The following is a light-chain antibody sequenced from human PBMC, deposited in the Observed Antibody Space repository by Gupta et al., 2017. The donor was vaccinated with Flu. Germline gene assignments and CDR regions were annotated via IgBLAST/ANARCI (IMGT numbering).Light chain of an antibody. J-gene: IGLJ3*02. V-gene: IGLV3-21*02. Sequence: SVLTPPPSVSVAPGQTARITCGVDNIGSRTGHRYQQRPGQAPILVLYDDTERPSGIPERFSGYISGNTATLTITRVERRDEAEYYCQSWDRDHVMFGGGTKLPVL. CDR1: NIGSRT. CDR2: DDT. CDR3: QSWDRDHVM.